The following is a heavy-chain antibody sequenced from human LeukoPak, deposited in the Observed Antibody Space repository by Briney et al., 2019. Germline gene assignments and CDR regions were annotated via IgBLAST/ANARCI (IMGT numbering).Heavy chain of an antibody. CDR1: GYTFTNYW. J-gene: IGHJ6*02. CDR2: IDPSDSYT. V-gene: IGHV5-10-1*01. D-gene: IGHD3-3*01. CDR3: ARLTNDFWSGYYTDV. Sequence: GESLKISCKGSGYTFTNYWIGWVRQMPGKGLEWMGRIDPSDSYTNYSPSFQGHVTISADKSISTAYLQWSSLKASDTAMYYCARLTNDFWSGYYTDVWGQGTTVTVSS.